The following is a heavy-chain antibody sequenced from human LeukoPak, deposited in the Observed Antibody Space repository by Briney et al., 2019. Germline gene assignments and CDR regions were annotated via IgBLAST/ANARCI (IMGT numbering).Heavy chain of an antibody. CDR1: GFPFNSW. Sequence: GGSLRLSCAVSGFPFNSWMSCVRQAPGKGLEWVANINQDGETKVYVDSVKDRFTISRDNAKNSLCLQMNSLRAEDTAMYYCARDPYNSGGYGAFDTWGQGTMVTVSS. CDR2: INQDGETK. J-gene: IGHJ3*02. D-gene: IGHD3-22*01. V-gene: IGHV3-7*01. CDR3: ARDPYNSGGYGAFDT.